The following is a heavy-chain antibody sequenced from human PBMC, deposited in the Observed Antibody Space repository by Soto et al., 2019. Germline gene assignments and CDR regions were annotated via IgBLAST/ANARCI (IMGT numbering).Heavy chain of an antibody. CDR2: IYYSGST. Sequence: QVQLQESGPGLVKPSQTLSLTCTVSGGSISSGGYYWSWIRQHPGNGLEWIGYIYYSGSTYYNPSLKSRVTISVDTSKNQFSLKLSSVTAADTAVYYCARDKGYCSGGSCSIFDYWGQGTLVTVSS. J-gene: IGHJ4*02. CDR3: ARDKGYCSGGSCSIFDY. D-gene: IGHD2-15*01. CDR1: GGSISSGGYY. V-gene: IGHV4-31*03.